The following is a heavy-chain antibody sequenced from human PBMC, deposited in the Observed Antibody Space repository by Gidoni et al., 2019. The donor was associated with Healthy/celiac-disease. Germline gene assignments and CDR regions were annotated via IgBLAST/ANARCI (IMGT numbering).Heavy chain of an antibody. J-gene: IGHJ4*02. CDR3: ARDSGPPHDYGSFDY. V-gene: IGHV4-31*03. D-gene: IGHD4-17*01. CDR1: GGSLSSGGYY. CDR2: IYYSGST. Sequence: QVQLQESGPGLVKPSQTLSLPCPVSGGSLSSGGYYWSWIRQHPGKGLEWIGYIYYSGSTYYNPSLKSRVTISVDTSKNQFSLKLSSVTAADTAVYYCARDSGPPHDYGSFDYWGQGTLVTVSS.